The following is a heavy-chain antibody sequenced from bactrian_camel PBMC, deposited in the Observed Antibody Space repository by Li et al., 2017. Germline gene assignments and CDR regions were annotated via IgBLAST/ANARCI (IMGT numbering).Heavy chain of an antibody. J-gene: IGHJ4*01. CDR1: RITYSNYC. CDR2: IRTAGGNGVR. Sequence: HVQLVESGGGSVQAGGSLRLSCATSRITYSNYCVAWFRQAPGKEREAVAAIRTAGGNGVRYYADSVKGRFTISRDNANNTLLLEMDSLKSEDTAMYYCAADGRNGGSWYHCRDVTQFRYTGQGTQVTVS. D-gene: IGHD6*01. V-gene: IGHV3S1*01.